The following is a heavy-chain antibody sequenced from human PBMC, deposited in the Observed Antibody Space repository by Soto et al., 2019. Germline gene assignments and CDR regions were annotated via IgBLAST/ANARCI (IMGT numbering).Heavy chain of an antibody. V-gene: IGHV3-23*04. CDR3: AKPRRGSRHAFDI. CDR2: ISGSGGST. Sequence: EVQLVESGGGLVKPGGSLRLSCADSGFTFSSYAMSWVRQAPGKGLEWVSAISGSGGSTYYADSVKGRFTISRDNSKNTLYLQMNSLRAEDTAVYYCAKPRRGSRHAFDIWGKGRMVTVSS. CDR1: GFTFSSYA. D-gene: IGHD5-12*01. J-gene: IGHJ3*02.